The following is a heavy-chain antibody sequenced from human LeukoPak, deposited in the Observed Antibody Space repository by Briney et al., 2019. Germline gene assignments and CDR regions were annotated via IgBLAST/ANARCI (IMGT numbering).Heavy chain of an antibody. D-gene: IGHD3-22*01. Sequence: GGSLRLSCAASGFTFSNAWVNWVRQAPGKGLEWVGRIKSKTDGGTTDYAVPVKGRFTISRDDSKNTLYLQMNSLKTEDTAVYYCSTTYYYDSSEGYWGQGTLVTVSS. J-gene: IGHJ4*02. V-gene: IGHV3-15*07. CDR3: STTYYYDSSEGY. CDR1: GFTFSNAW. CDR2: IKSKTDGGTT.